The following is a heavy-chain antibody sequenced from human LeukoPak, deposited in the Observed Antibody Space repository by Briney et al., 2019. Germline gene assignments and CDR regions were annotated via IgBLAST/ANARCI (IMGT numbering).Heavy chain of an antibody. CDR2: IISIFGTA. J-gene: IGHJ4*02. Sequence: SVKVSCKASGGTFSSYAISWVRQAPGQGLEWMGGIISIFGTANYAQKFQGRVTITADKSTSTAYMELSSLRSEDTAVYYCARLSSYDIVATPGLFDYWGQGTLVTVSS. V-gene: IGHV1-69*06. D-gene: IGHD5-12*01. CDR1: GGTFSSYA. CDR3: ARLSSYDIVATPGLFDY.